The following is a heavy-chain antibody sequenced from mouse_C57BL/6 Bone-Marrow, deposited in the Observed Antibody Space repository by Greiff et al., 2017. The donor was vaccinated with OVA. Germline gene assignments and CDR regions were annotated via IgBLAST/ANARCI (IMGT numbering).Heavy chain of an antibody. CDR2: ISSGGSYT. J-gene: IGHJ4*01. Sequence: DVMLVESGGDLVKPGGSLKLSCAASGFTFSSYGMSWVRQTPDKRLEWVATISSGGSYTYYPDSVKGRFTISRDNAKYTLYLQMSSLKSEDTAMYYCARHGVYYYGSSYVDAMDYWGQGTSVTVSS. V-gene: IGHV5-6*02. CDR3: ARHGVYYYGSSYVDAMDY. D-gene: IGHD1-1*01. CDR1: GFTFSSYG.